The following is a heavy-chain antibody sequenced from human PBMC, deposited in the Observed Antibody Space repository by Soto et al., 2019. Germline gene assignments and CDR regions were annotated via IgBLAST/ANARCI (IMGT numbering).Heavy chain of an antibody. CDR3: AVAIDY. J-gene: IGHJ4*02. CDR1: GFTFSSYA. D-gene: IGHD5-12*01. CDR2: ISYDGSNK. Sequence: GGSLRLSCAASGFTFSSYAMHWVRQAPGKGLEWVAVISYDGSNKYYADSVKGRFTISRDNFKNTLYLQMNSLRAEDTAVYYCAVAIDYWGQGTLVTVSS. V-gene: IGHV3-30-3*01.